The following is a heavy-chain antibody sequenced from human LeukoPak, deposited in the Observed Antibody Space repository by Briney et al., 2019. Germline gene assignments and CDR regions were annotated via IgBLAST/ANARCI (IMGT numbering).Heavy chain of an antibody. Sequence: PGGSLRLSCAASGFTFSSYWMSWVRQAPGQGLEWVANIKQDGSEKYYVDSVKGRFTISRDNAKNSLYLQMNSLRAEDTAVYYCAREYSYGYFDYWGQGTLVTVSS. V-gene: IGHV3-7*01. J-gene: IGHJ4*02. CDR3: AREYSYGYFDY. D-gene: IGHD5-18*01. CDR2: IKQDGSEK. CDR1: GFTFSSYW.